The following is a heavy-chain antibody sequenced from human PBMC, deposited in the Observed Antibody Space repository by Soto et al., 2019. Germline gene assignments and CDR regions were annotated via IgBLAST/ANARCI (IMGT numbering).Heavy chain of an antibody. J-gene: IGHJ4*02. CDR2: VYYTGMT. CDR1: GGSISNAAYS. Sequence: PSETLSLTCTVSGGSISNAAYSWSWIRQSPGKGLEWLGYVYYTGMTNYSPSLRSRVSISVDTSKNEFSLRLSSVTAADTAVYFCARSVAVPGAHIDYWGQGTQVTVSS. V-gene: IGHV4-61*08. CDR3: ARSVAVPGAHIDY. D-gene: IGHD6-19*01.